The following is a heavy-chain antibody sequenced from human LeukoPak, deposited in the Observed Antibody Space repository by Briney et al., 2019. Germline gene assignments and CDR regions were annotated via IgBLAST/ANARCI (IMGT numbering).Heavy chain of an antibody. CDR2: INPNSGGT. Sequence: ASVRVSCKASGYTFTGYYMHWLRQAPGQGLKWMGRINPNSGGTNYAQKFQGRVTMTRDTSISTAYMELSRLRSDDTAVYYCARVGGSYLVGRFFDYWGQGTLVTVSS. D-gene: IGHD1-26*01. J-gene: IGHJ4*02. V-gene: IGHV1-2*06. CDR3: ARVGGSYLVGRFFDY. CDR1: GYTFTGYY.